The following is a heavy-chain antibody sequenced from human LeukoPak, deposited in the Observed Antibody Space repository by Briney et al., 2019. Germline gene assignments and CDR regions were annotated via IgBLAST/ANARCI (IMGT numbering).Heavy chain of an antibody. D-gene: IGHD5-18*01. J-gene: IGHJ4*02. V-gene: IGHV3-48*04. CDR3: ARGYSYGYGGFDY. CDR2: ISRSSSNI. CDR1: GFTLSSYS. Sequence: PGGSLRLSCAASGFTLSSYSINWVRQAPGKGLEWVSYISRSSSNIYYAESVKGRFSISRDNAKNSLYLQMNSLRAEDTAVYYCARGYSYGYGGFDYWGQGTLVIVSS.